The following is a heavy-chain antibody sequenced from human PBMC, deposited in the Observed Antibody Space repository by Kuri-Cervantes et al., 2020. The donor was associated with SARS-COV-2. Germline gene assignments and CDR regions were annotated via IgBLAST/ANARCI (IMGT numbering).Heavy chain of an antibody. CDR1: GFTFSSYR. Sequence: GESLKISCAASGFTFSSYRMSWVRQAPGKGLEWVANIKQDGSEKYYVDSVKGRFTISRDNAKNSLYLQMNSLRAEDTAVYYCATDLPCSSTSCHQTPVDYWGQGTLVTVSS. CDR2: IKQDGSEK. CDR3: ATDLPCSSTSCHQTPVDY. V-gene: IGHV3-7*01. D-gene: IGHD2-2*01. J-gene: IGHJ4*02.